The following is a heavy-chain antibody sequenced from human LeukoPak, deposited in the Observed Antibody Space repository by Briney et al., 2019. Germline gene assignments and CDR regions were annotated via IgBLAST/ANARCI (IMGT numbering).Heavy chain of an antibody. D-gene: IGHD3-16*01. CDR1: GGSISGYF. Sequence: SETLSLTCTVSGGSISGYFWGWIRQPPGKGLEWIGSIYYSGSTYYNPSLKSRVTISIDTSKTQFSLKLSSVTAADTAVYYCARDTIGIGLRLGEYTDYWGQGTLVTVSS. CDR2: IYYSGST. CDR3: ARDTIGIGLRLGEYTDY. V-gene: IGHV4-39*07. J-gene: IGHJ4*02.